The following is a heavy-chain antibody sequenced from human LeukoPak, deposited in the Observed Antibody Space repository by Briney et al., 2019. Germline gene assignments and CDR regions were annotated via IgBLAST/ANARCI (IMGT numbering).Heavy chain of an antibody. CDR2: ISAYNGNT. V-gene: IGHV1-18*01. J-gene: IGHJ4*02. CDR3: ARDLLRYYYDSSGTLNLFDY. CDR1: GYTFTSYG. Sequence: ASVTVSYKASGYTFTSYGISWVRQAPGQGLEWMGWISAYNGNTNYAQKLQGRVTMTTDTSTSTAYMELRSLRSDDTAVYYCARDLLRYYYDSSGTLNLFDYWGQGTLVTVSS. D-gene: IGHD3-22*01.